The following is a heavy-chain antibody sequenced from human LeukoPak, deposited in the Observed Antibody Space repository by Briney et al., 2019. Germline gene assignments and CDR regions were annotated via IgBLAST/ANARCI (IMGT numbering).Heavy chain of an antibody. D-gene: IGHD6-19*01. CDR2: ISWNSGSI. CDR3: AKGYSSGWYYFDY. Sequence: GGSLRLSCAASGFTFSSYGMHWVRQAPGKGLEWVSGISWNSGSIGYADSVKGRFTISRDNAKNSLYLQMNSLRAEDTALYYCAKGYSSGWYYFDYWGQGTLVTVSS. CDR1: GFTFSSYG. V-gene: IGHV3-9*01. J-gene: IGHJ4*02.